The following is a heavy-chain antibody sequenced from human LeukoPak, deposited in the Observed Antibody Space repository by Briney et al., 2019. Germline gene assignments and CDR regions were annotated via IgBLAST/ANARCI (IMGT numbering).Heavy chain of an antibody. D-gene: IGHD6-13*01. CDR1: GSSISSGSYY. Sequence: PSQTLSLTCTVSGSSISSGSYYWSWIRQPAGNGLEWIGRIYTSGSTNYNPSLKSRVTISVDTSKNQFSLKLSSVTAADTAVYYCAREEIAAAGTDYYYYMDVWGKGTTVTVSS. CDR3: AREEIAAAGTDYYYYMDV. CDR2: IYTSGST. V-gene: IGHV4-61*02. J-gene: IGHJ6*03.